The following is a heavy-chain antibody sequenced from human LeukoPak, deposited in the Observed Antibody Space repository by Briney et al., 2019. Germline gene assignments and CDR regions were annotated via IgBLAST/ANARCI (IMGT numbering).Heavy chain of an antibody. V-gene: IGHV1-69*04. D-gene: IGHD3-3*01. J-gene: IGHJ6*02. Sequence: ASVKVSCKASGGTFSSYAISWVRQAPRQGLEWMGRIIPIFGIANYAQKFQGRVTITADKSTSTAYMELSSLRSEDTAVYYCARVQGYDFWSGYGMDVWGQGTTVTVSS. CDR2: IIPIFGIA. CDR3: ARVQGYDFWSGYGMDV. CDR1: GGTFSSYA.